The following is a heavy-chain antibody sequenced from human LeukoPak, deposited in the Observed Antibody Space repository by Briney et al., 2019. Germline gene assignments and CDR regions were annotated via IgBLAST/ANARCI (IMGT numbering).Heavy chain of an antibody. Sequence: SVKVSCKASGGTFSSYAISWVRQAPGQGLEWMGGIIPIFGTADYAQKFQGRVTITADKSTSTAYMELSSLRSEDTAVYYCAWSIAALRGTYYYYYMDVWGKGTTVTVSS. J-gene: IGHJ6*03. CDR2: IIPIFGTA. CDR1: GGTFSSYA. CDR3: AWSIAALRGTYYYYYMDV. D-gene: IGHD6-6*01. V-gene: IGHV1-69*06.